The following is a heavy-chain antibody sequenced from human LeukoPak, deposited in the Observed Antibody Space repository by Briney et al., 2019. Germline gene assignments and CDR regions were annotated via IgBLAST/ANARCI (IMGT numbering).Heavy chain of an antibody. CDR2: IIPILGIA. CDR1: GGTFSSYA. D-gene: IGHD4-17*01. J-gene: IGHJ5*02. CDR3: ARVGETNWFDP. V-gene: IGHV1-69*04. Sequence: GSSVTVSCKASGGTFSSYAISWVRQAPGQGLEWMGRIIPILGIANYAQKFQGRVTITADKSTSTAYMELSSLRSEDTAVYYCARVGETNWFDPWGQGTLVTVSS.